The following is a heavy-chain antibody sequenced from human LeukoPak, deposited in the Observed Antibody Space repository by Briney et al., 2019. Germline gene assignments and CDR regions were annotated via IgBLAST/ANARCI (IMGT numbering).Heavy chain of an antibody. J-gene: IGHJ6*02. CDR2: ISSSGNNI. CDR3: ARVMGYYYAIDV. V-gene: IGHV3-48*03. D-gene: IGHD1-26*01. Sequence: GGSLRLSCAASGLKFSSYEVNWVRQAPGKGLEWVSYISSSGNNIYYADSVKGRFTISRDIAKNSLYLQMNSLRADDTAVYYCARVMGYYYAIDVWGQGTTVTVSS. CDR1: GLKFSSYE.